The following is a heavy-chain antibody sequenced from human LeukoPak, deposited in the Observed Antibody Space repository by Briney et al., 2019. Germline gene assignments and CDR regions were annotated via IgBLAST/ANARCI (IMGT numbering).Heavy chain of an antibody. CDR3: ARHLSGTTTAHYFDF. CDR2: VYFSGSS. V-gene: IGHV4-39*01. D-gene: IGHD1-14*01. CDR1: GDSINSGRNY. Sequence: SETLSLTCIVSGDSINSGRNYWGWIRQSTGEGLEWIASVYFSGSSQYNPSLMGRAFISVDSSKNQVSLRLDSVTAADSAVYHCARHLSGTTTAHYFDFWGQGTLVTVSS. J-gene: IGHJ4*02.